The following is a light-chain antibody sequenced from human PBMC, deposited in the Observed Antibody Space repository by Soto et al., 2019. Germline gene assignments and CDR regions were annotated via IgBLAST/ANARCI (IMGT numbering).Light chain of an antibody. J-gene: IGKJ2*01. Sequence: DIQMTQSPSTLSASVGDRVTITCRASQSISNWLAWYQQKPGKAPTLLIYAVSRLESGVPSRFSGSGSGTEFTLTINSLQPDDLATDYCQQYDPYYTSGKGTKVAIK. CDR3: QQYDPYYT. CDR2: AVS. V-gene: IGKV1-5*01. CDR1: QSISNW.